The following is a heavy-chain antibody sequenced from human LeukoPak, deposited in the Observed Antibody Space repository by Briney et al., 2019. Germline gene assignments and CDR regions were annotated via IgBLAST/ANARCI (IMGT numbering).Heavy chain of an antibody. Sequence: SETLSLTCAVYGGSFSGYYWSWIRQPPGKGLEWIGEINHSGSTNYNPSLKSRVTISVDKSKNQFSLKLSSVTAADTAVYYCARDLGSGDYWGQGTLVTVSS. CDR3: ARDLGSGDY. CDR1: GGSFSGYY. CDR2: INHSGST. V-gene: IGHV4-34*01. D-gene: IGHD3-10*01. J-gene: IGHJ4*02.